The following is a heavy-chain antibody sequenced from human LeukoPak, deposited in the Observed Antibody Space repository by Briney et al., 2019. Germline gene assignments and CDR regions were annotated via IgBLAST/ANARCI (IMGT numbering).Heavy chain of an antibody. CDR1: GFTFSSYG. Sequence: GGSLRLSCAASGFTFSSYGMHWVRQAPGKGLGWVAFIRDDGSNKYYTDSVKGGFTISRDNSKNTLYLQMNSLRAEDTAVYYCAKGELRGVIRDAFDIWGQGTMVTVSS. CDR2: IRDDGSNK. D-gene: IGHD3-10*01. J-gene: IGHJ3*02. CDR3: AKGELRGVIRDAFDI. V-gene: IGHV3-30*02.